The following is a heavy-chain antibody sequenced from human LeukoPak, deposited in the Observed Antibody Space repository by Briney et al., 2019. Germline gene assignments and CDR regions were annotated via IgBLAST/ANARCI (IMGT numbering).Heavy chain of an antibody. D-gene: IGHD3-22*01. J-gene: IGHJ4*02. Sequence: GGSLRLSCAASGFTFSSYGMHWVRQAPGKGLEWVAVIWYDGSNKYYADSVKGRFTISRDNSKKTLYLQMNGLRAEDTAVYYCAKGTDYFDPLRSFDFWGQGTLVTVSS. CDR2: IWYDGSNK. CDR1: GFTFSSYG. V-gene: IGHV3-33*06. CDR3: AKGTDYFDPLRSFDF.